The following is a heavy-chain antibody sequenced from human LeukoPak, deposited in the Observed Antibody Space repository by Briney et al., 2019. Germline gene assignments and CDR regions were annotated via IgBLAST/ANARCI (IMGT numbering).Heavy chain of an antibody. D-gene: IGHD3-10*01. J-gene: IGHJ4*02. CDR2: ISPSGGGT. V-gene: IGHV3-23*01. Sequence: GGSLRLSCAASGFTFSSYGMNWVRQAPGKGLEWVSGISPSGGGTYYADSVKGRFTISRDDSKNTLSLQMNSLRAEDTAVYYCARENLWFGELGFDYWGQGTLVTVSS. CDR1: GFTFSSYG. CDR3: ARENLWFGELGFDY.